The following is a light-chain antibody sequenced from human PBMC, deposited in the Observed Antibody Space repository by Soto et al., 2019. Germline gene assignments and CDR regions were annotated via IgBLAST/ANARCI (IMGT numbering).Light chain of an antibody. J-gene: IGLJ3*02. CDR2: EDN. CDR1: SSDVGSYNL. CDR3: CSYAGSSTWV. Sequence: QSALTQPASVSGSPGQSITISCTGTSSDVGSYNLVSWYQQHPGKAPKLMIYEDNERPSGVSNRFSGSKSGNTASLTISGVQAEDEADYYCCSYAGSSTWVFGGGTKPTVL. V-gene: IGLV2-23*01.